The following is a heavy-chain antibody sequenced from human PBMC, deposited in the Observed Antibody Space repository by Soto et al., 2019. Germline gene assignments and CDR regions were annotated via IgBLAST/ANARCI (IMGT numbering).Heavy chain of an antibody. D-gene: IGHD6-19*01. CDR2: ISGSGGSR. J-gene: IGHJ4*02. Sequence: EVQLLESGGGLVQPGGSLRLSCAASGFTFSSYAMSWVHQAPGKGLEWVSVISGSGGSRYYADSVKGRFTISRDNSKNTLYLQMNSLRAEDTAVYYCSRRSSGWYFDYWGQGTLVTVSS. CDR1: GFTFSSYA. V-gene: IGHV3-23*01. CDR3: SRRSSGWYFDY.